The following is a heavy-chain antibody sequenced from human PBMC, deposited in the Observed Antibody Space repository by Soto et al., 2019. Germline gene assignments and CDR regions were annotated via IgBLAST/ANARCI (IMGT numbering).Heavy chain of an antibody. J-gene: IGHJ6*02. D-gene: IGHD4-17*01. Sequence: ASVKVSCKASGYTFTSYYMHWVRQAPGQGLEWMGMIKPTGGSTSYAQKFQGRVTMTRDTSTSTVYMELSSLTSEDTAVYYCARVVTTYYYYYGMDVWGQGTTVTVSS. V-gene: IGHV1-46*01. CDR1: GYTFTSYY. CDR3: ARVVTTYYYYYGMDV. CDR2: IKPTGGST.